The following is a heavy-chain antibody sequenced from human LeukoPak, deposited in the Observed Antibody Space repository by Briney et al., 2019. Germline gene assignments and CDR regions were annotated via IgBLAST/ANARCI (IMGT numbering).Heavy chain of an antibody. Sequence: KPEGSLRLSCAASGFTFSDYSMNWVRQAPGKGLEWVSSISASSNYIYYADSVKGRFTISRDNAKNSLYLQMNSLRAEDTAVYYCARDRVVYDYGGNGPWYFDYWGQGTLVTVSS. CDR3: ARDRVVYDYGGNGPWYFDY. V-gene: IGHV3-21*01. CDR2: ISASSNYI. D-gene: IGHD4-23*01. J-gene: IGHJ4*02. CDR1: GFTFSDYS.